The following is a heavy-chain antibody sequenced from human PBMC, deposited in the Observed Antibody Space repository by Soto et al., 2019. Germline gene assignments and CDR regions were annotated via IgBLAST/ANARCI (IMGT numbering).Heavy chain of an antibody. V-gene: IGHV4-30-4*02. CDR1: GGSLSSGDYY. CDR2: IYYTGRT. Sequence: SETLSLTCTVSGGSLSSGDYYWSWIRQPPGKGPEWIGYIYYTGRTYYNPSLKSRITLSVDTSKNQFSLKLSSVTAADTAVYYCARAKTYFDYWGQGTLVTSPQ. CDR3: ARAKTYFDY. J-gene: IGHJ4*02.